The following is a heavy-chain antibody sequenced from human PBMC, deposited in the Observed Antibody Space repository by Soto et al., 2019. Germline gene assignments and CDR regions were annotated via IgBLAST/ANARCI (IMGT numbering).Heavy chain of an antibody. D-gene: IGHD5-18*01. V-gene: IGHV4-30-4*01. CDR3: ARGRRGYSYGPFDY. CDR2: IYYSGST. J-gene: IGHJ4*02. Sequence: SETLSLTCTVSGGSISSGYYYWSWIRQPPGKGLEWIGYIYYSGSTYYNPSLKSRVTISVDTSKNQFSLKLSSVTAADTAVYYCARGRRGYSYGPFDYWGQGTLVTVSS. CDR1: GGSISSGYYY.